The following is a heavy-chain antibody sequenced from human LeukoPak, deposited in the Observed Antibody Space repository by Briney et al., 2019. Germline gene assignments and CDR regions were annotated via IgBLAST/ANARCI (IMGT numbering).Heavy chain of an antibody. Sequence: SETLSLTCTVSGGSISSYYWSWIRQPPGKGLEWIGYIYYSGSTNYNPSLKSRVTISVDTSKNQFSLTLSSATAADTAVYYCARGGYSYGNDAFDIWGQGTMVTVSS. CDR2: IYYSGST. V-gene: IGHV4-59*01. J-gene: IGHJ3*02. D-gene: IGHD5-18*01. CDR3: ARGGYSYGNDAFDI. CDR1: GGSISSYY.